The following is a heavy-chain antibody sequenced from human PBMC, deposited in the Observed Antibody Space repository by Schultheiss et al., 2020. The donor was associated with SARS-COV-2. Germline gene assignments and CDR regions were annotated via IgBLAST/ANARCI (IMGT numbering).Heavy chain of an antibody. V-gene: IGHV4-39*07. CDR1: GGSISSISYY. Sequence: SETLSLTCTVSGGSISSISYYWSWIRQPPGKGLEWIGSIYHSGSTYYNPSLKSRVTISVDTSKNQFSLKLSSVTAADTAVYYCARGGTRRDGYKNTPYYYYGMDVWGQGTTVTVSS. CDR3: ARGGTRRDGYKNTPYYYYGMDV. CDR2: IYHSGST. D-gene: IGHD5-24*01. J-gene: IGHJ6*02.